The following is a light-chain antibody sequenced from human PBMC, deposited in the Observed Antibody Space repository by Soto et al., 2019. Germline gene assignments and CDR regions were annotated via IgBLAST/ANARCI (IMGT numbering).Light chain of an antibody. CDR3: CSYAGSSTFLNHV. J-gene: IGLJ1*01. CDR2: EGS. Sequence: QSALTQPASVSGSPGQSITISCTGTSSDVGSYNLVSWYQQHPGKAPKLMIYEGSKRPSGVSNRFSGSKSGNTASLTISGLQAEDEADYYCCSYAGSSTFLNHVFGTGTKVTVL. CDR1: SSDVGSYNL. V-gene: IGLV2-23*03.